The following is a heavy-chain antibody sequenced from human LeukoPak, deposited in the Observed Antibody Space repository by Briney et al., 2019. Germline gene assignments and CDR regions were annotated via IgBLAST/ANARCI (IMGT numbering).Heavy chain of an antibody. V-gene: IGHV4-34*01. J-gene: IGHJ4*02. Sequence: SETLSLTCAVYDGSFIGYYWNWIRLTPGKGLEWIGEVSHSGSTNYNPSFKTRVTISVDTSKTLFSLKLTSVTAADAAVYFCARGDLRPVFNYFDLWGQGTLVTVSS. CDR1: DGSFIGYY. D-gene: IGHD3-10*02. CDR3: ARGDLRPVFNYFDL. CDR2: VSHSGST.